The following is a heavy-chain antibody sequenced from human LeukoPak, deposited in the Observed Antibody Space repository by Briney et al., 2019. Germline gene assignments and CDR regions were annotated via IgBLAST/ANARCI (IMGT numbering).Heavy chain of an antibody. D-gene: IGHD3-10*01. CDR3: PRHYGP. Sequence: SETLSLTCTVSGGSIRSSYYYWGWIRQPPGKGLEWLGSIYDSGSTYYNPSLKSRVTISVDTSKNHFSLKLNSVTAADTAVYYXPRHYGPWGQGTLXXVSS. J-gene: IGHJ5*02. CDR1: GGSIRSSYYY. V-gene: IGHV4-39*01. CDR2: IYDSGST.